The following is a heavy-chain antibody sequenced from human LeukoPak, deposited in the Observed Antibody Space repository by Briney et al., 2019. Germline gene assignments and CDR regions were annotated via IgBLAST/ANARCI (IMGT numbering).Heavy chain of an antibody. Sequence: GASVKVSCKASGGTFSSYAISWVRQAPGQGLEWMGGIIPIFGTANYAQKFQGRVTITADESTSTAYMELSSLRSEDTAVYYCARQDYGGYGLHTDYWGQGTLVTVSS. CDR1: GGTFSSYA. J-gene: IGHJ4*02. CDR3: ARQDYGGYGLHTDY. V-gene: IGHV1-69*01. CDR2: IIPIFGTA. D-gene: IGHD5-12*01.